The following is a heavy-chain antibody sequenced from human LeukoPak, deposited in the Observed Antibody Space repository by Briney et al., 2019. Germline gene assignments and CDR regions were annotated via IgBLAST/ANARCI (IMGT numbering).Heavy chain of an antibody. CDR1: VFTFRSYR. CDR2: ISGSGSTI. CDR3: ARAPPYNWNVDY. D-gene: IGHD1-20*01. V-gene: IGHV3-48*04. Sequence: GGSLRLSCAGSVFTFRSYRMNWVRQAPGKGLAWVSYISGSGSTISYADSVKGRFTISRDNAKNSLYLQMNSLRAEDTAVYYCARAPPYNWNVDYWGQGTLVTVSS. J-gene: IGHJ4*02.